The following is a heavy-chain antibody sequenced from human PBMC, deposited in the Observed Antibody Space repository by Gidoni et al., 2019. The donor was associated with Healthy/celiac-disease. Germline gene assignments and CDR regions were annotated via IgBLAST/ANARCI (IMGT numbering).Heavy chain of an antibody. V-gene: IGHV3-30-3*01. CDR3: ASLRFLEWETFDY. CDR1: GFTFSSYA. Sequence: QVQLVESGGGGVQPGRSLRLSCAASGFTFSSYAMHWVRQAPGKGLEWVAVISYDGSNKYYADSVKGRFTISRDNSKNTLYLQMNSLRAEDTAVYYCASLRFLEWETFDYWGQGTLVTVSS. CDR2: ISYDGSNK. D-gene: IGHD3-3*01. J-gene: IGHJ4*02.